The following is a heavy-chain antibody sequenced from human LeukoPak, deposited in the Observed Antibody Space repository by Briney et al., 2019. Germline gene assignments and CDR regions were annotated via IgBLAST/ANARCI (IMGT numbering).Heavy chain of an antibody. CDR1: GYSISSGYY. CDR2: INHSGST. CDR3: ARALIAARPNFDY. D-gene: IGHD6-6*01. J-gene: IGHJ4*02. Sequence: SETLSLTCTVSGYSISSGYYWGWIRQPPGKGLEWIGEINHSGSTNYNPSLKSRVTISVDTSKNQFSLKLSSVTAADTAVYYCARALIAARPNFDYWGQGTLVTVSS. V-gene: IGHV4-38-2*02.